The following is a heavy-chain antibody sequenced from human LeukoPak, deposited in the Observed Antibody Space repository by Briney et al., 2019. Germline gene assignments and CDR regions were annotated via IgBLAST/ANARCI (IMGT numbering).Heavy chain of an antibody. Sequence: GGPVRLSCAASGFTFSNYGMNWVRQAPGKGLEWVSFTDTSGNYIYYGDSVKGRFTISRDNAKNLVFLQMNGLRAEDTAVYYCARGRSITLLRGVAMSDGFDIWGQGAMVSVSS. J-gene: IGHJ3*02. D-gene: IGHD3-10*01. V-gene: IGHV3-21*01. CDR2: TDTSGNYI. CDR1: GFTFSNYG. CDR3: ARGRSITLLRGVAMSDGFDI.